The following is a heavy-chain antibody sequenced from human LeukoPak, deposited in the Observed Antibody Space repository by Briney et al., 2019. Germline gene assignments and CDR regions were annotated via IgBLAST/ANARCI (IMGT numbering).Heavy chain of an antibody. CDR2: ITPDGRST. J-gene: IGHJ4*02. D-gene: IGHD1-1*01. CDR1: GFTFSSYW. Sequence: PGGSLRLSCAASGFTFSSYWIHWVRQAPGEGLVWVSRITPDGRSTNYADSVKDRFTISRDNAKNTLYLQMNSLRAEDTAVYYCATAGNYYFDYWGQGTLVTVSS. CDR3: ATAGNYYFDY. V-gene: IGHV3-74*01.